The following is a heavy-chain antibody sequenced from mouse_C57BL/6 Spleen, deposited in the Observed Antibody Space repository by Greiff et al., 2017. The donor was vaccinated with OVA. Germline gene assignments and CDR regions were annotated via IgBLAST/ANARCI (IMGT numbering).Heavy chain of an antibody. V-gene: IGHV5-6*02. CDR3: ARLPRDYYGSLAY. CDR1: GFTFSSYG. Sequence: DVKLVESGGDLVKPGGSLKLSCAASGFTFSSYGMSWVRQTPDKRLEWVATISSGGSYTYYPDSVKGRFTISRDNAKNTLYLQMSSLKSENTAMYYCARLPRDYYGSLAYWGQGTLVTVSA. J-gene: IGHJ3*01. CDR2: ISSGGSYT. D-gene: IGHD1-1*01.